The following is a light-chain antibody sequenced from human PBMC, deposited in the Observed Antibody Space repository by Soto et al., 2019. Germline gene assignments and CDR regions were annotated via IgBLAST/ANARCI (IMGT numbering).Light chain of an antibody. V-gene: IGKV1-39*01. CDR2: AAS. CDR3: QQSYNIPYT. J-gene: IGKJ2*01. Sequence: DIQMTQSPSSLSASVGDRVTITCRASQSITKYLNWYQQKPGRAPNLLIFAASSLQSGVPSRFSGSGSGTDFTLTITSXQPEDFATYYCQQSYNIPYTFGQGTKVDIK. CDR1: QSITKY.